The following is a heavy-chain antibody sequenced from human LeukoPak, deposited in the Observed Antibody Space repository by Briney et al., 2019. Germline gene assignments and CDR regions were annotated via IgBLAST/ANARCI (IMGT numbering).Heavy chain of an antibody. CDR1: GFTFSSYW. Sequence: PGGSLRLSCAASGFTFSSYWMSWVRQAPGKGLEWVANIKQDGSEKYYVDSVKGRFTISRDNAKNSLYLQMNSLRAEDTAVCYCAKPLHDYGDSYFDYWGQGTLVTVSS. V-gene: IGHV3-7*03. CDR3: AKPLHDYGDSYFDY. D-gene: IGHD4-17*01. J-gene: IGHJ4*02. CDR2: IKQDGSEK.